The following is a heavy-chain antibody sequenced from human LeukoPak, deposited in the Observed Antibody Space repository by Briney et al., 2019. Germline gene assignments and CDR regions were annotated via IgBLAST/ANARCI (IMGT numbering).Heavy chain of an antibody. J-gene: IGHJ6*02. CDR2: INHSGST. CDR3: ARREIRYYHYGMDV. Sequence: SETLSLTCAVYGGSFSGYYWSWIRQPPGKGLEWIGEINHSGSTNYNPSLKSRVTISVDTSKNQFSLKLSSVTAADTAVYYCARREIRYYHYGMDVWGQGTTVTVSS. CDR1: GGSFSGYY. V-gene: IGHV4-34*01.